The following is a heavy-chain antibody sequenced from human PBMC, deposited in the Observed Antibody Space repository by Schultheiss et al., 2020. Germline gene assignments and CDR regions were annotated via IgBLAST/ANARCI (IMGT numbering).Heavy chain of an antibody. CDR2: ISWNSGSI. CDR1: GFTFDDYA. J-gene: IGHJ6*02. Sequence: GGSLRLSCAASGFTFDDYAMHWVRQAPGKGLEWVSGISWNSGSIGYADSVKGRFTISRDNAKNSLYLQMNSLRAEDTALYYCAKDMGPRGGPPRYYYYYGMDVWGQGTTVTGSS. V-gene: IGHV3-9*01. D-gene: IGHD3-10*01. CDR3: AKDMGPRGGPPRYYYYYGMDV.